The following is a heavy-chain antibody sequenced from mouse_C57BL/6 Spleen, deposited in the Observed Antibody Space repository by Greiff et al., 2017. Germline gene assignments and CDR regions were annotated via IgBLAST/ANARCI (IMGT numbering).Heavy chain of an antibody. Sequence: QVQLKESGAELVKPGASVKISCKASGYAFSSYWMNWVKQRPGKGLEWIGQIYPGDGDTNYNGKFKGKATLTADKSSSTAYMQLSSLTSEDSAVYFCARSGGSPYAMDYWGQGTSVTVSS. V-gene: IGHV1-80*01. CDR1: GYAFSSYW. J-gene: IGHJ4*01. CDR3: ARSGGSPYAMDY. D-gene: IGHD4-1*01. CDR2: IYPGDGDT.